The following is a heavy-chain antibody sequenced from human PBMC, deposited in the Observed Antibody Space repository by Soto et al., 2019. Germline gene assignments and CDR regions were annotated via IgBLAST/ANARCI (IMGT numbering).Heavy chain of an antibody. Sequence: EVQLVESGGGLVQPGGSLRLSCAASGFTFSNYWMHWVRQAPGKGLVWVSRINSDGSTTTYADSVKGRFTISRDNAKNTLYLQMNSLRAEDTDVYYCARDPPQMRLDVWGKGTTVTVSS. J-gene: IGHJ6*04. CDR3: ARDPPQMRLDV. CDR1: GFTFSNYW. CDR2: INSDGSTT. V-gene: IGHV3-74*01.